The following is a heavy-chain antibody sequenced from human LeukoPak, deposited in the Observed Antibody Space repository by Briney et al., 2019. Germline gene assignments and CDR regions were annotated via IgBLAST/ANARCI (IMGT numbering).Heavy chain of an antibody. CDR3: AGDRGGSYYDSSGSVTNI. V-gene: IGHV4-59*01. CDR1: GGSISSYY. J-gene: IGHJ3*02. CDR2: IYYSGST. D-gene: IGHD3-22*01. Sequence: SETLSLTCTVSGGSISSYYWSWIRQPPGKGLEWIGYIYYSGSTNYNPSLKSRVTISADTSKNQLSLKLSSVTAADTAIYYCAGDRGGSYYDSSGSVTNIWGQGTMVTVSS.